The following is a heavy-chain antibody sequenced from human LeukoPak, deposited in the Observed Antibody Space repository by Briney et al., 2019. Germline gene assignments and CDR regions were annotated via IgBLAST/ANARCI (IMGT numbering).Heavy chain of an antibody. V-gene: IGHV4-39*01. CDR1: GGSISSSSYY. CDR3: ARQRAAAGKNWFDP. CDR2: IYYSGST. J-gene: IGHJ5*02. Sequence: SETLSLTRTVSGGSISSSSYYWGWIRQPPGKGLEWIGSIYYSGSTYYNPSLKSRVTISVDTSKNQFSLKLSSVTAADTAVYYCARQRAAAGKNWFDPWGQGTLVTVSS. D-gene: IGHD6-13*01.